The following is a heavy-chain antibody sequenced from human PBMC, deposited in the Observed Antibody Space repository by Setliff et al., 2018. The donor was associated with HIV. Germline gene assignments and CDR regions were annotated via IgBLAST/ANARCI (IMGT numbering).Heavy chain of an antibody. CDR1: GGAFSSYA. D-gene: IGHD3-22*01. CDR3: VRDGAGHYDNRGYFGNFNF. V-gene: IGHV1-69*13. CDR2: IIPIFGTT. J-gene: IGHJ4*02. Sequence: GASVKVSCKASGGAFSSYAISWVRQAPGQGLEWMGGIIPIFGTTNYLQKFQGRITLTADDVTSTAYMELRSLRSDDTAMYYCVRDGAGHYDNRGYFGNFNFWGQGTPVTVSS.